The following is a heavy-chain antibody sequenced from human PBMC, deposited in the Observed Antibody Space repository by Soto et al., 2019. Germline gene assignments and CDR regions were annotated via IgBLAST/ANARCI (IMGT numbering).Heavy chain of an antibody. Sequence: QITLKESGPTLVKPTQTLTLTCTFSGFSLTGSGVGVGWIRQPPGKALEWLALIYWDDDKRYSPSLKSRLTTTNDTSQNQVPLTMTNMDPVDTATYYCARFLWSDTSLYYFDYWGQGTLVTVSS. CDR3: ARFLWSDTSLYYFDY. CDR2: IYWDDDK. V-gene: IGHV2-5*02. J-gene: IGHJ4*02. D-gene: IGHD3-3*01. CDR1: GFSLTGSGVG.